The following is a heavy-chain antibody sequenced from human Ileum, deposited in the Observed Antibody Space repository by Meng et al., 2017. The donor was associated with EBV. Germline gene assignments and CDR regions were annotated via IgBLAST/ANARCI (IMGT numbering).Heavy chain of an antibody. CDR2: IYHSGST. Sequence: VPLTESGQGLVRPSWTLSLPCAVSGGSMSSTNGWSWVRQPPGKGLEWIGEIYHSGSTNYNPSLKSRVSISVDKSKNQFSLKLSSVTAADTAVYYCARADKVRFDYWGQGTLVTVSS. CDR3: ARADKVRFDY. J-gene: IGHJ4*02. V-gene: IGHV4-4*02. CDR1: GGSMSSTNG.